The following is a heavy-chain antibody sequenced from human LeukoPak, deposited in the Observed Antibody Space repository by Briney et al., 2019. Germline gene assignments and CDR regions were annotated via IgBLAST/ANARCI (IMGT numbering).Heavy chain of an antibody. J-gene: IGHJ4*02. CDR2: ISGSGGST. CDR1: GFTFSSYA. CDR3: AKVCITIFGVVDPIDY. V-gene: IGHV3-23*01. Sequence: GASLRLSCAASGFTFSSYAMSWVRQAPGKGLERVSAISGSGGSTYYADSVKGRFTISRDNSKNTLYLQMNSLRAEDTAVYYCAKVCITIFGVVDPIDYWGQGTLVTVSS. D-gene: IGHD3-3*01.